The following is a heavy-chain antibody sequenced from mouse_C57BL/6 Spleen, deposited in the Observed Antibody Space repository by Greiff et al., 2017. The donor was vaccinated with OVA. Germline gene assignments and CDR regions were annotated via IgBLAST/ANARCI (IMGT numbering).Heavy chain of an antibody. Sequence: EVQLQESGGDLVKPGGSLKLSCAASGFTFSSYGMSWVRQTPDKRLEWVATISSGGSYTYYPDSVKGRFTISRDNAKNTLYLQMSSLKSEDTAMYYCARRAMITTSFDYWGQGTTLTVSS. CDR3: ARRAMITTSFDY. D-gene: IGHD2-4*01. V-gene: IGHV5-6*01. CDR1: GFTFSSYG. CDR2: ISSGGSYT. J-gene: IGHJ2*01.